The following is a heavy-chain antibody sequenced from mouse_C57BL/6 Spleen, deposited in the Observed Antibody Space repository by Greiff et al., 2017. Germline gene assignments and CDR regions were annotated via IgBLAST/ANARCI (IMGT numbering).Heavy chain of an antibody. V-gene: IGHV1-80*01. CDR2: IYPGDGDT. D-gene: IGHD1-1*01. J-gene: IGHJ2*01. CDR3: ARSVLRNYFDY. Sequence: QVQLKASGAELVKPGASVKISCKASGYAFSSYWMNWVKQRPGKGLEWIGQIYPGDGDTNYNGKFKGKATMTADKSSSTAYMQLSSLTSEDSAVYFCARSVLRNYFDYWGQGTTLTVSS. CDR1: GYAFSSYW.